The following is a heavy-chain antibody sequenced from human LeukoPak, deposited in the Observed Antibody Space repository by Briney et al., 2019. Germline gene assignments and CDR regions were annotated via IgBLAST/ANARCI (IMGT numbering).Heavy chain of an antibody. CDR2: ISGSGGGT. Sequence: GGSLRLSCAASGFTFVTFAMGWVRQAPGKGLEWVSTISGSGGGTYYADSVKGRFTISRDNSKNTLYLQMNSLRAEDTAVYYCAKHKGAVSRYSYSMDVWGKGATVTFSS. D-gene: IGHD6-13*01. CDR1: GFTFVTFA. CDR3: AKHKGAVSRYSYSMDV. V-gene: IGHV3-23*01. J-gene: IGHJ6*03.